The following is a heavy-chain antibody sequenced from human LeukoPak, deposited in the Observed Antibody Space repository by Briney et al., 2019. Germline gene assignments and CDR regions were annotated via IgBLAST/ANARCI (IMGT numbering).Heavy chain of an antibody. CDR2: IYYSGST. CDR3: VRGGMVGTSTRIPLFDS. J-gene: IGHJ4*02. CDR1: GDSTSRNY. Sequence: SETLSLTCTVSGDSTSRNYWSGVRQPPGKGLEWIGYIYYSGSTNYNPSLKSRVTISVDTSKNQFSLKLSSVTAADTAVYYCVRGGMVGTSTRIPLFDSWGQGTLVTVSS. D-gene: IGHD1-26*01. V-gene: IGHV4-59*01.